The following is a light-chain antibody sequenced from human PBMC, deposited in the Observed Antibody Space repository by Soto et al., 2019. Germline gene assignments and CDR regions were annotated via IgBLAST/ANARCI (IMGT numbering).Light chain of an antibody. CDR3: SSYTSTNSWV. J-gene: IGLJ3*02. Sequence: QFVLTQSASVSGSPGQSITISCTGTSSDVGGYNYVSWYQQHPGKAPKLIIYDVSNRPSGVSTRFSGSKSGNTASLTISELQAEDEADYSCSSYTSTNSWVFGGGTKVTVL. CDR2: DVS. CDR1: SSDVGGYNY. V-gene: IGLV2-14*01.